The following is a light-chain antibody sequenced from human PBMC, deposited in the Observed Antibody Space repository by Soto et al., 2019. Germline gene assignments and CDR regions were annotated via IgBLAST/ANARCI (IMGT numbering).Light chain of an antibody. CDR2: KAS. V-gene: IGKV1-5*03. J-gene: IGKJ1*01. CDR3: QQYATYRT. Sequence: DIQMTQSPSTLSAAVGARVSITCRASQRIANWLAWYQQKPGKAPSLLIYKASTLQPGVPFRFSGSGSGTEFTLTISGLQPDDFATYYCQQYATYRTFGQGTKVDIK. CDR1: QRIANW.